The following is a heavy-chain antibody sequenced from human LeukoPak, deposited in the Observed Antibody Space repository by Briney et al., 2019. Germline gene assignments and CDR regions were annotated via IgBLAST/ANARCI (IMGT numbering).Heavy chain of an antibody. CDR1: GYSISTGYY. D-gene: IGHD1-14*01. V-gene: IGHV4-38-2*02. J-gene: IGHJ4*02. Sequence: PSETLSLTCTVSGYSISTGYYWDWIRQPPGKGLEWIGSIYYSGSTYYNPSLKSRVTISVDTSKNQFSLKLTSVTAADTAVYYCARAPEYGLYYFDYWGQGTLVTVSS. CDR2: IYYSGST. CDR3: ARAPEYGLYYFDY.